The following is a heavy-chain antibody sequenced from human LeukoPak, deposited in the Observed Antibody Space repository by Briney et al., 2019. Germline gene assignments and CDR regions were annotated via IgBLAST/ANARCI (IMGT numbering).Heavy chain of an antibody. J-gene: IGHJ5*02. Sequence: GGSLRLSCAASRFTVSSNYMKWVRQAPGKGPEWVSLIYSDGTTYYADSVKGRFTVSRNNSNNPLYLQMNSLRVDDTAVYYCARGYCSGGSCYAFDPWGQGTLVTVSS. V-gene: IGHV3-53*04. CDR1: RFTVSSNY. CDR3: ARGYCSGGSCYAFDP. D-gene: IGHD2-15*01. CDR2: IYSDGTT.